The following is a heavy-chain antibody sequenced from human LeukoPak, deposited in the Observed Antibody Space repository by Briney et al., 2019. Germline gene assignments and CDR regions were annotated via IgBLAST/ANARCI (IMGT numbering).Heavy chain of an antibody. V-gene: IGHV3-21*01. CDR2: ISASSIYI. CDR1: GFTFSNYN. Sequence: GGSLRLSCAASGFTFSNYNMNWVRRRPGKGLEWVSSISASSIYIYYADSVKGRFTISRDNAKNSVYLQMNGLRAEDTAMYYCARDQTTRASGTYYSWFDPWGQGTLVTVSS. D-gene: IGHD1-26*01. CDR3: ARDQTTRASGTYYSWFDP. J-gene: IGHJ5*02.